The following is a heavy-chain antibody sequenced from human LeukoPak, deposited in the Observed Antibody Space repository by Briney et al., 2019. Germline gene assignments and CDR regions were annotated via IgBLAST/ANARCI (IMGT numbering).Heavy chain of an antibody. V-gene: IGHV3-48*04. J-gene: IGHJ4*02. CDR3: ARITTFGLSYDY. Sequence: PGGSLRLSCATSGFTSTNYGMNWVRQAPGKGLEWVSYISNSGILYADSVKGRFTISRDNTKNSLYLQMNSLRAEDTAVFYCARITTFGLSYDYWGQGTLVTVSS. D-gene: IGHD1-14*01. CDR1: GFTSTNYG. CDR2: ISNSGI.